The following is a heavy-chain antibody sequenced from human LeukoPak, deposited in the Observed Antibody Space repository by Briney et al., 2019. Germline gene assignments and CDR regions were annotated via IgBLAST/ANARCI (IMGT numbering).Heavy chain of an antibody. CDR1: GFTFSSHW. V-gene: IGHV3-74*01. Sequence: GGSLRLSCAASGFTFSSHWMHWVRQAPGKGLVWVSRISSDGSSTSFADSVKGRFTISRDNAENTLYLHMNSLRDEDTAVYYCARGALYYDFWSGYRSSNSINAFDIWGQGTMVTVSS. J-gene: IGHJ3*02. CDR3: ARGALYYDFWSGYRSSNSINAFDI. D-gene: IGHD3-3*01. CDR2: ISSDGSST.